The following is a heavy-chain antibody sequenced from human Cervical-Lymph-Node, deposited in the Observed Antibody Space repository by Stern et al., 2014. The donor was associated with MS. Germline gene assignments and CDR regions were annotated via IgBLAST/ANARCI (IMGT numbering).Heavy chain of an antibody. CDR1: EYNFNTHW. D-gene: IGHD1-14*01. CDR3: ARHGGPNWNHEAHNWFDP. CDR2: IYPGNSVT. Sequence: VQLVQSGAEVKKPGESLKISCKGSEYNFNTHWIAWVRQMPGKGLEWLGKIYPGNSVTRYNPTLQGQVSISADKSITTAYLHFSSLKASDSAMYFCARHGGPNWNHEAHNWFDPWGQGTLVTVSS. J-gene: IGHJ5*02. V-gene: IGHV5-51*03.